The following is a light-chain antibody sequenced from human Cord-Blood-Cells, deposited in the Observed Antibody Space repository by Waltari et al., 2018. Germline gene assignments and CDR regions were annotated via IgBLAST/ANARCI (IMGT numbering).Light chain of an antibody. V-gene: IGKV3-20*01. CDR1: QSVSSSY. Sequence: DIELPQSPRPLSLSPWETATLSCSAMQSVSSSYLAWYQQKPGQSPRLLIYGASSRATGIPDRFSGSGSGTDFTLNISRLEPEDFAVYYCQQYGSSPLTFGGGTKVEIK. CDR2: GAS. J-gene: IGKJ4*01. CDR3: QQYGSSPLT.